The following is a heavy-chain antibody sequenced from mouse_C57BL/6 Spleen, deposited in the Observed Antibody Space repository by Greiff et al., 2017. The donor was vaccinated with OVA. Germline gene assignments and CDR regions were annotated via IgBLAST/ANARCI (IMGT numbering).Heavy chain of an antibody. CDR2: IYPGSGST. V-gene: IGHV1-55*01. CDR3: ARWGNYPFYFDY. Sequence: QVQLKQPGAELVKPGASVKMSCKASGYTFTSYWITWVKQRPGQGLEWIGDIYPGSGSTNYNEKFKSKATLTVDTSSSTAYMQLSSLTSEDSAVYYCARWGNYPFYFDYWGQGTTLTVSS. CDR1: GYTFTSYW. J-gene: IGHJ2*01. D-gene: IGHD2-1*01.